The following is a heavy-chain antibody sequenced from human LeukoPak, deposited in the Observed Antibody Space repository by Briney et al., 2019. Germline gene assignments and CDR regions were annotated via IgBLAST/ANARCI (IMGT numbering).Heavy chain of an antibody. Sequence: SGTLSLTCAVSGGSISSSYYWSWIRQPPGKGLEWIGYIYYSGSTNYNPSLKSRVTISVDTSKNQFPLKLSSVTAADTAVYYCARDHPPIDYWGQGTLVTVSS. CDR2: IYYSGST. CDR1: GGSISSSYY. J-gene: IGHJ4*02. V-gene: IGHV4-61*01. CDR3: ARDHPPIDY.